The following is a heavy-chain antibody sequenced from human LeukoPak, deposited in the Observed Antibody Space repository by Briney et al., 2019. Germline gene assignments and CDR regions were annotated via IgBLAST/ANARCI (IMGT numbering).Heavy chain of an antibody. Sequence: PSQTLSLTCTVSGGSISSGSYYWSWIRQPAGKGLEWIGRIYTSGSTNYNPSLKSRVTISVDTSKNQFSLKPSSVTAADTAVYYCAREPRYSSGWYGSPNGFDPWGQGTLVTVSS. J-gene: IGHJ5*02. D-gene: IGHD6-19*01. CDR2: IYTSGST. CDR1: GGSISSGSYY. V-gene: IGHV4-61*02. CDR3: AREPRYSSGWYGSPNGFDP.